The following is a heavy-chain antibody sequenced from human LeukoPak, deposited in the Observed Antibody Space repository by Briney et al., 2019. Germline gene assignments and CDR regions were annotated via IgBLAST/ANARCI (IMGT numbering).Heavy chain of an antibody. J-gene: IGHJ4*02. Sequence: GGSLRLSCAASGFTFSSYTMNWVRQAPGKGLEWVSSISSSSSYIYYADSVKGRFTISRDNAKNSLYLQMNSLRAEDSAVYYCARDRNYDYIWGSYRPDYFDYWGQGTLVTVSS. V-gene: IGHV3-21*01. CDR1: GFTFSSYT. CDR3: ARDRNYDYIWGSYRPDYFDY. CDR2: ISSSSSYI. D-gene: IGHD3-16*02.